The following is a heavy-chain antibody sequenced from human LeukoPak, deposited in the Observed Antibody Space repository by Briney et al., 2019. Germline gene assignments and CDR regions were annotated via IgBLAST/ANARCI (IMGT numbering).Heavy chain of an antibody. D-gene: IGHD1-14*01. Sequence: ASVKVSCKASGGTFNNYAITWVRQAPGQGLEWMGRIIPIFDIVNYTQKFQGRVTITADTITNTAYMELSSLRSEDTAVYFCARAPAGMDVWGQGTTGIVSS. V-gene: IGHV1-69*04. J-gene: IGHJ6*02. CDR2: IIPIFDIV. CDR1: GGTFNNYA. CDR3: ARAPAGMDV.